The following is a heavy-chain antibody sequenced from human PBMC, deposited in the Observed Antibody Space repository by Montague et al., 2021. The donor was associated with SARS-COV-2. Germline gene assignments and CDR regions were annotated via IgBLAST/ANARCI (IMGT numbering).Heavy chain of an antibody. CDR3: VRRIRITVFRGVPLTTHSLES. D-gene: IGHD3-10*01. CDR1: NASITTSNW. V-gene: IGHV4/OR15-8*01. J-gene: IGHJ4*02. CDR2: IHHSGTL. Sequence: SETLSLTCTVSNASITTSNWWTWVRQAPGKGLEWVGEIHHSGTLNYNPSLKSRVTISVDTSKNHFSLNLNSVTAADTALYFCVRRIRITVFRGVPLTTHSLESWGQGIMVTVSS.